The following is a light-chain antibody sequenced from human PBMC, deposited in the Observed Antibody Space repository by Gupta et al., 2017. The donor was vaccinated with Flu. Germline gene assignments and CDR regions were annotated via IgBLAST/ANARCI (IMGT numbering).Light chain of an antibody. V-gene: IGLV1-40*01. CDR1: SSNSGAGYD. J-gene: IGLJ2*01. CDR2: VNT. CDR3: QSYDTTLSAVV. Sequence: QSVLTHPPSVPGGPGQRVSISSTGRSSNSGAGYDVHGYQQFPGTAPKLLIYVNTNRPSGVPDRFSGSKSGASASLAITGLHVEDEADYYCQSYDTTLSAVVFGGGTKLTVL.